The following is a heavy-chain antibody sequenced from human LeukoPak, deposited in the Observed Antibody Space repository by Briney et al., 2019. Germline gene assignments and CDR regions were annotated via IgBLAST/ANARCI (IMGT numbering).Heavy chain of an antibody. Sequence: GGSLRLSCAASGFSFISYGMHWVRQAPGKGLEWVGVISDDGRSKDYADPVKGRFTISRDNSKDTLYLQMSSLRAEDTAVYYCAKRPSDYGDYVSYFDYWGQGTLVTVSS. J-gene: IGHJ4*02. V-gene: IGHV3-30*18. CDR3: AKRPSDYGDYVSYFDY. CDR2: ISDDGRSK. D-gene: IGHD4-17*01. CDR1: GFSFISYG.